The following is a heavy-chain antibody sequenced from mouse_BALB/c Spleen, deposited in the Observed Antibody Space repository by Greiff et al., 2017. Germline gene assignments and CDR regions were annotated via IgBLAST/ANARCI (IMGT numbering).Heavy chain of an antibody. V-gene: IGHV5-6-4*01. CDR1: GFTFSSYT. J-gene: IGHJ1*01. CDR2: ISSGGSYT. CDR3: TRDRGYFDV. Sequence: EVQVVESGGGLVKPGGSLKLSCAASGFTFSSYTMSWVRQTPEKRLEWVATISSGGSYTYYPDSVKGRFTISRDNAKNTLYLQMSSLKSEDTAMYYCTRDRGYFDVWGAGTTVTVSS.